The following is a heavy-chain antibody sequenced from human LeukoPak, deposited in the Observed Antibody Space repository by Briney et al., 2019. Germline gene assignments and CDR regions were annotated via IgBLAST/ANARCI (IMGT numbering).Heavy chain of an antibody. V-gene: IGHV3-30-3*01. CDR1: GFTFSSDA. Sequence: PGGSLRLSCAASGFTFSSDAMHWVRQAPGKGLEWVAVISYDGSNKYYADSVKGRFTISRDNSKNTLYLQMNSLRAEDTAVYYCARDVEAFDIWGQGTMVTVSS. J-gene: IGHJ3*02. D-gene: IGHD5-24*01. CDR3: ARDVEAFDI. CDR2: ISYDGSNK.